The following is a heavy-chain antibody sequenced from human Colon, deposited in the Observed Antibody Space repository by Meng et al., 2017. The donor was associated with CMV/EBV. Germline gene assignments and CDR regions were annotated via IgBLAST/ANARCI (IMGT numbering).Heavy chain of an antibody. CDR3: ASLIVGGGGRGN. CDR2: TVYGGST. V-gene: IGHV4-61*01. D-gene: IGHD3-22*01. Sequence: SETLSLTCTVSGGSVSSGSYHWNWIRQPPGKGLEWIGQTVYGGSTNYNPSLMSRLTISVDTSKNQFSLNLNSVTAADTAIYYCASLIVGGGGRGNWGQGALVTVSS. CDR1: GGSVSSGSYH. J-gene: IGHJ4*02.